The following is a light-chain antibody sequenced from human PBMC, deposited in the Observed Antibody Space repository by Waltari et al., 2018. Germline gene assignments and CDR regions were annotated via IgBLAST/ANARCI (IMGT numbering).Light chain of an antibody. CDR3: SSYAGSNTLV. Sequence: QAALTQPPSMSGSPGQSVTISCTGTSSDIGGYNRVSWQQQHPGKAPTLMIYKVSQRPSVCSDRFSCYMSGDTASLTISGLQAEDDADYYCSSYAGSNTLVFGGGTRLTVL. V-gene: IGLV2-11*01. CDR2: KVS. CDR1: SSDIGGYNR. J-gene: IGLJ2*01.